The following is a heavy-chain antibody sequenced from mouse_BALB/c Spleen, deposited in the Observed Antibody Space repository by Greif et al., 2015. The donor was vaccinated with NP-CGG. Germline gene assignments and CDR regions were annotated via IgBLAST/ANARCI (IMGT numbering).Heavy chain of an antibody. CDR2: ISSGSSTI. V-gene: IGHV5-17*02. CDR3: AREQNRYLFAY. D-gene: IGHD2-14*01. Sequence: EVQLQESGGGLVQPGGSRKLSCAASGFTFSSFGMHWVRQAPEKGLEWVAYISSGSSTIYYADTVKGRFTISRDNPKNTLLLQMTSLRSEDTAMYYCAREQNRYLFAYWGQGTLVTVSA. J-gene: IGHJ3*01. CDR1: GFTFSSFG.